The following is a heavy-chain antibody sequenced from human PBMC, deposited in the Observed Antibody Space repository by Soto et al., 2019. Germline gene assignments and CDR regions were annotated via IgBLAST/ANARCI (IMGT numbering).Heavy chain of an antibody. CDR2: IWYDGSNK. J-gene: IGHJ3*02. CDR1: GFTFSSYG. D-gene: IGHD6-19*01. Sequence: QVQLVESGGGVVQPGRSLRLSCAASGFTFSSYGMHWVGQAPGKGLGWVAVIWYDGSNKFYVDSVKGRFTISRDNSKNTLYLQMNSLRAEDTAVYYCARVTDSSGWYWAFDIWGQGTMVTVSS. CDR3: ARVTDSSGWYWAFDI. V-gene: IGHV3-33*01.